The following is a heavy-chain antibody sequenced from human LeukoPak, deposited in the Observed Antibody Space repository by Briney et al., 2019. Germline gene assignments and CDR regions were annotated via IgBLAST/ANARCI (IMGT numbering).Heavy chain of an antibody. V-gene: IGHV4-59*01. Sequence: SETLSLTCTVSGGSIRGYYWTWIRHLPGKGLEWVGDMHDSGSSHSNPSLKRRLSISLDTSQSHLSLKLRSVTAADTAVYYCARKYPRDWLDVFDIWGKGQMDTVS. CDR3: ARKYPRDWLDVFDI. CDR1: GGSIRGYY. D-gene: IGHD3-9*01. J-gene: IGHJ3*02. CDR2: MHDSGSS.